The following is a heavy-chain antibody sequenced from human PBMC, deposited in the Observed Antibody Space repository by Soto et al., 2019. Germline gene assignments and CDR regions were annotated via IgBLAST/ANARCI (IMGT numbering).Heavy chain of an antibody. CDR3: AREGDDYNYDY. J-gene: IGHJ4*02. CDR1: GDTFTGYY. V-gene: IGHV1-2*02. CDR2: XNPTNXGT. D-gene: IGHD4-4*01. Sequence: XXVKVSCKASGDTFTGYYIHWMRHSPGQGPEWMGSXNPTNXGTNYERKFQXXVTLTRDXXISTDYLELRSLRSNDTAIYYCAREGDDYNYDYWGQGTQVTVSS.